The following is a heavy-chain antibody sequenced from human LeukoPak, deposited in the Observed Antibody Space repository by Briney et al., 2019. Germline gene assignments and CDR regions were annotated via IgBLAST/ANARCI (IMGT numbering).Heavy chain of an antibody. Sequence: SETLSLTCTVSGGSISIYYWSWIRQPPGKGLEWIGYIYYSGSTNYYPSLKSRVTVSVDTSKNQFSLKLSSVTAADTAVYYCARSAGYYFDYWGQGTLVTVSS. CDR2: IYYSGST. D-gene: IGHD1-14*01. CDR3: ARSAGYYFDY. CDR1: GGSISIYY. J-gene: IGHJ4*02. V-gene: IGHV4-59*01.